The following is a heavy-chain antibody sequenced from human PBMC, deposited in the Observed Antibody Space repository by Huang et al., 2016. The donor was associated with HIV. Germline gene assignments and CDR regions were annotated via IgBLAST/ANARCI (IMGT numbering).Heavy chain of an antibody. Sequence: QLHLQQSGPGLVRPSETLSLICTVSGGSITSSNHYWGWIRQTPGKGLEWIGNFYYSGDAYYTPSLRNRFSIPLDTSKSQFALRLSSVFATDTAVYYCASGEYGKNAYDIWGQGTVVTVSA. D-gene: IGHD2-2*01. CDR2: FYYSGDA. CDR1: GGSITSSNHY. J-gene: IGHJ3*02. CDR3: ASGEYGKNAYDI. V-gene: IGHV4-39*01.